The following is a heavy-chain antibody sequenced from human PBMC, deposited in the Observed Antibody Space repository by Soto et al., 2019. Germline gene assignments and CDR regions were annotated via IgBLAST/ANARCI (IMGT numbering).Heavy chain of an antibody. V-gene: IGHV3-73*02. CDR2: IRSKANSYAT. CDR3: TRTGGWDWFDP. D-gene: IGHD3-16*01. Sequence: EVQLVESGGGLVQPGGSLKLSCAASGFTFSGSAMHWVRQASGKGLEWVGRIRSKANSYATAYAASVKGRFTISRDDSKNTAYLQMNSLKTEDTAVYYCTRTGGWDWFDPWGQGTLVTVS. J-gene: IGHJ5*02. CDR1: GFTFSGSA.